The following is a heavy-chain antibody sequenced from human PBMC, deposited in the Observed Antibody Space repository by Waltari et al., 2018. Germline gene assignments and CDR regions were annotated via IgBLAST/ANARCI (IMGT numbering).Heavy chain of an antibody. V-gene: IGHV1-69*05. CDR2: IIPIFGTA. J-gene: IGHJ4*02. CDR1: GGTFSSYA. CDR3: AKEEGITSDY. D-gene: IGHD3-16*01. Sequence: QVQLVQSGADVKKPGSSVKVSCKASGGTFSSYAISWVRQAPGQGLEWMGGIIPIFGTADYAQKFEGRGTSTTDESTSTAYMEVNSLRAEDTAGYYCAKEEGITSDYWGQGTLVTVSS.